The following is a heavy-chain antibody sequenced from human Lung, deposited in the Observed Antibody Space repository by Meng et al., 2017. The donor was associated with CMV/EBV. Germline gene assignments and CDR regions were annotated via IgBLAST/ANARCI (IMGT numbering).Heavy chain of an antibody. V-gene: IGHV4-34*01. D-gene: IGHD5-18*01. CDR3: ARGMQLSAWHDAFDI. CDR1: GGSLSGYY. Sequence: SXTLSLTCGIYGGSLSGYYWSWIRQTPGKGLEWIGEIRHSGDTTNYNPSLKSRVTISIDTSKKQFSLKLSAVTAADTAVYYCARGMQLSAWHDAFDIWGQGTMVTVSS. CDR2: IRHSGDTT. J-gene: IGHJ3*02.